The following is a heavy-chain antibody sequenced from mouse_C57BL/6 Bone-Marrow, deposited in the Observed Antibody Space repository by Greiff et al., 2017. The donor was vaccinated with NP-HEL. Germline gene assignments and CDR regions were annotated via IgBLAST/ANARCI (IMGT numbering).Heavy chain of an antibody. D-gene: IGHD1-1*01. V-gene: IGHV5-6*02. J-gene: IGHJ3*01. CDR1: GFTFSSYG. CDR3: ARRGYYGSSPFAY. CDR2: ISSGGSYT. Sequence: EVKLVESGGDLVKPGGSLKLSCAASGFTFSSYGMSWVRQTPDKRLDWVATISSGGSYTYYPDSVKGRFTISRDNAKNTLYLQMSSLKSEDTAMYYCARRGYYGSSPFAYWGQGTLVTVSA.